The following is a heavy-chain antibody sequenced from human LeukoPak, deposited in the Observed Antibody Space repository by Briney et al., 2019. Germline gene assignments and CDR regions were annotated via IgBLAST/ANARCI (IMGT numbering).Heavy chain of an antibody. Sequence: SETLSLTCTVSGGSISSSSYYWGWIRQPPGKGLEWIGSIYYSGSTYYNPSLKSRVTMSVDTSKNQFSPKLSSVTAADTAVYYCARQLGYCSSTSCYADKVDYWGQGTLVTVSS. CDR3: ARQLGYCSSTSCYADKVDY. V-gene: IGHV4-39*01. CDR1: GGSISSSSYY. J-gene: IGHJ4*02. D-gene: IGHD2-2*01. CDR2: IYYSGST.